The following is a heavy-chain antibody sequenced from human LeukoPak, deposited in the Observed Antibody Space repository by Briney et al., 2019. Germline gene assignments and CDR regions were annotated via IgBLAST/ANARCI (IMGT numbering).Heavy chain of an antibody. J-gene: IGHJ4*02. CDR3: ARGLLDSYGYGYYFDY. CDR1: GGSISSYY. CDR2: IYYSGST. D-gene: IGHD5-18*01. V-gene: IGHV4-59*01. Sequence: SETLSLTCTVSGGSISSYYRSWIRQPPGKGLEWIGYIYYSGSTNYNPSLTSRVTISVDTSKNQFSLKLSSVTAADTAVYYCARGLLDSYGYGYYFDYWGQGTLVTVSS.